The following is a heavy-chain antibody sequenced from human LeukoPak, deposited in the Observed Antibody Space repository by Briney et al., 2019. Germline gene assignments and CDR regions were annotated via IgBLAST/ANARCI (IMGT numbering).Heavy chain of an antibody. CDR2: ISYDGSNK. CDR1: GFTFNSH. J-gene: IGHJ4*02. CDR3: ARQSSVTRSGLDS. D-gene: IGHD4-17*01. V-gene: IGHV3-30*04. Sequence: GRSQSLSCADSGFTFNSHMPWVRQAPGEGLEWVAAISYDGSNKKYGDSVKGRFTISSDNSKNTLYLQMNGLRPEDTAVYYCARQSSVTRSGLDSWGQGTLVTVSS.